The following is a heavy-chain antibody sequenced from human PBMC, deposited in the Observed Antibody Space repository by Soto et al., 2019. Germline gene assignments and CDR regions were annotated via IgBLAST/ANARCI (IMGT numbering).Heavy chain of an antibody. Sequence: GESLKISCKGSGYSFTSYWIAWVRQVPGKGLELMGVIYPGDSDIRYSPSFQGQVTISADKSISTAYLQWSSLKASDTAMYYCARTYYYGSGSSDYYYGMDVWGQGTTVTVSS. CDR2: IYPGDSDI. J-gene: IGHJ6*02. D-gene: IGHD3-10*01. CDR1: GYSFTSYW. V-gene: IGHV5-51*01. CDR3: ARTYYYGSGSSDYYYGMDV.